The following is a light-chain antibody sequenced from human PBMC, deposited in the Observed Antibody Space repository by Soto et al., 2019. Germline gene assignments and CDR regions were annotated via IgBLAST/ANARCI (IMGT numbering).Light chain of an antibody. V-gene: IGLV1-44*01. CDR3: ATWDDSLNGL. J-gene: IGLJ2*01. CDR1: SSNIGSNT. CDR2: SNN. Sequence: QSVLTQPPSASGTPGQRVTISCSGSSSNIGSNTVNWYQHLPGTAPKLLIYSNNQRPSGVPDRFSGSKSGTSASLAISGLQSEDEAVYYCATWDDSLNGLFGGGTQLTVL.